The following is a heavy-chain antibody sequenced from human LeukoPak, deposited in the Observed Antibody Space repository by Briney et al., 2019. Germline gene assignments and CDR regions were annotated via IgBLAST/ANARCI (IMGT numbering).Heavy chain of an antibody. CDR2: IWHDGSNK. D-gene: IGHD3-22*01. Sequence: GGSLRLSCAASGFTFSSYGMHWVRQAPGKGLEWVAVIWHDGSNKYYADSVKGRFTISRDNSKNTLYLQMNSLRAEDKAVYYCAKDRWYYDSSGYSLDYWGQGTLVTVSS. V-gene: IGHV3-33*06. J-gene: IGHJ4*02. CDR3: AKDRWYYDSSGYSLDY. CDR1: GFTFSSYG.